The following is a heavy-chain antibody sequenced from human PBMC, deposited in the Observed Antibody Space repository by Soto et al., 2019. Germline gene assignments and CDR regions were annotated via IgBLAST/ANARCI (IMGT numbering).Heavy chain of an antibody. D-gene: IGHD3-22*01. J-gene: IGHJ4*02. V-gene: IGHV3-23*01. Sequence: EVPLLESGGGLVQPGGSLRLSCAASGFTFSSYGMSWVRQAPGKGLEWVSAISGSGGSTYYADSVQGRFTISRDNSKNTLYLPMNSLRAEDTAVYYCARRSIGSYFDYWGQGPLVTVSS. CDR2: ISGSGGST. CDR1: GFTFSSYG. CDR3: ARRSIGSYFDY.